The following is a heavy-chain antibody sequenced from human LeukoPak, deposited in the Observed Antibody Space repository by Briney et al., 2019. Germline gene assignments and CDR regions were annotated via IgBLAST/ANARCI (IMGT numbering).Heavy chain of an antibody. Sequence: PSETLSLTCAVYGGSFSGYYWSWIRQPPGKGLEWIGEINHSGSTNYNPSLKSRVTISVDTSKNQFSLKLSSVTAADTAVYYCARGGGRKGPIDYWGQGTRVTVSS. CDR2: INHSGST. J-gene: IGHJ4*02. D-gene: IGHD3-16*01. V-gene: IGHV4-34*01. CDR1: GGSFSGYY. CDR3: ARGGGRKGPIDY.